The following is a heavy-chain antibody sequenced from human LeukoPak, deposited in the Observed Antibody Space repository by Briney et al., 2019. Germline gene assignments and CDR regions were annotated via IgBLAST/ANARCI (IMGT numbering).Heavy chain of an antibody. CDR3: ARARIRLGGWYAFDY. CDR2: ISYDGTNK. V-gene: IGHV3-30-3*01. CDR1: GFTFSFYA. J-gene: IGHJ4*02. D-gene: IGHD6-19*01. Sequence: GGSLRLSCAASGFTFSFYAMHWVRQAQGKGLEWVAVISYDGTNKYYADSVKGRFTISRDTSKNTLFLQMNSLRAADTAVHYCARARIRLGGWYAFDYWGQGTLVTVSS.